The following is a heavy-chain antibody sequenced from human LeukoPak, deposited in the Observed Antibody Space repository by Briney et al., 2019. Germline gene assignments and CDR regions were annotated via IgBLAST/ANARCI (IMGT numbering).Heavy chain of an antibody. CDR3: AKGLWETTDLISAFDI. D-gene: IGHD4-17*01. J-gene: IGHJ3*02. Sequence: GGSLRLSCAASGFTFSSYSMNWVRQAPGKGLEWVSSISSSSSYIYYADSVKGRFTISRDNAKNSLYLQMNSLRAEDMALYYCAKGLWETTDLISAFDIWGQGTMVTVSS. CDR2: ISSSSSYI. V-gene: IGHV3-21*04. CDR1: GFTFSSYS.